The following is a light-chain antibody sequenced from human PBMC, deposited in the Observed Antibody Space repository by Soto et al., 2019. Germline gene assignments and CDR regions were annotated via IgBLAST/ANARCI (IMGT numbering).Light chain of an antibody. CDR2: DAS. CDR3: QQRSNWPPLYT. Sequence: EIVLTQSPATLSLSPGERATLSCRASQSVSSYLAWYQQKPGQAPRLLIYDASNRATGITARFSGSGSGSDFTLTINSLEPDDFAVYSCQQRSNWPPLYTFGQGPKLESK. J-gene: IGKJ2*01. CDR1: QSVSSY. V-gene: IGKV3-11*01.